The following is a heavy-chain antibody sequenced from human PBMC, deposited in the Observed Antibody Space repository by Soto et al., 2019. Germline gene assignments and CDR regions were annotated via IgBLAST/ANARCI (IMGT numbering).Heavy chain of an antibody. D-gene: IGHD4-17*01. CDR2: INSDGSST. CDR3: ARDKSYALAV. J-gene: IGHJ6*02. CDR1: GFDFSNSW. V-gene: IGHV3-74*03. Sequence: EVQLVESGGGFVQPGGSLRLSCAASGFDFSNSWMHWVRRVPGKGLVWVSHINSDGSSTTYADSVKGRFTISRDNARTTVYLQLDSLRVEDTAVYYCARDKSYALAVWGQGTTVTVSS.